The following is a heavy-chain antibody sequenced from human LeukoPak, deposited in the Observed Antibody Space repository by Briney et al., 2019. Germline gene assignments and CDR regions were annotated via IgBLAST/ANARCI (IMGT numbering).Heavy chain of an antibody. CDR2: INHSGST. Sequence: SETLSLTCAVYGGSFSGYYWSWIRQPPGKGLEWIGEINHSGSTNYNPSLKSRVTISVDTSKNQFSLKLSSVTAADTAVYYCARATRITIFGVVIIVGYFDYWGQGTLVTVSS. CDR1: GGSFSGYY. V-gene: IGHV4-34*01. J-gene: IGHJ4*02. D-gene: IGHD3-3*01. CDR3: ARATRITIFGVVIIVGYFDY.